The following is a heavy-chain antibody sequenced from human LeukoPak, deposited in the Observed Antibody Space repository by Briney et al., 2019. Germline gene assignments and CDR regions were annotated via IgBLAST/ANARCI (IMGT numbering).Heavy chain of an antibody. CDR3: AGGLHSYGPKPLYYYMDV. J-gene: IGHJ6*03. CDR2: IKQDGSEK. CDR1: GFTFSSYW. V-gene: IGHV3-7*04. Sequence: GGSLRLSCAASGFTFSSYWMSWVRQAPGKGLEWVANIKQDGSEKYYVDSVKGRFTISRDNAKNSLYLQMNSLRAEDTAVYYCAGGLHSYGPKPLYYYMDVWGKGTTVTVSS. D-gene: IGHD5-18*01.